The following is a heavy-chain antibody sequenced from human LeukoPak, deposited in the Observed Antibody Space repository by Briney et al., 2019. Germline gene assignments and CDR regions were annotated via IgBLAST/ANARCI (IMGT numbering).Heavy chain of an antibody. V-gene: IGHV1-46*01. J-gene: IGHJ5*02. CDR3: ARSPVTAIRGNGNWFDP. CDR2: INPSGGST. Sequence: ASVKVSCKASGYTFTSYDINWVRQAPGQGLEWMGIINPSGGSTSYAQKFQGRVTMTRDMSTSTVYMELSSLRSEDTAVYYCARSPVTAIRGNGNWFDPWGQGTLVTVSS. CDR1: GYTFTSYD. D-gene: IGHD2-21*02.